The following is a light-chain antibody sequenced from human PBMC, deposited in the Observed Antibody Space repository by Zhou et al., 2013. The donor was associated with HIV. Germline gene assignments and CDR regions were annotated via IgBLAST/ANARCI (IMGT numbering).Light chain of an antibody. Sequence: DIQMTQSPSTLSASVGDRVTITCRASQSISSWLAWYQQKPGKAPKLLISKASSLESGVPSRFSGSGSGTEFTLTINSLQPDDFATYHCQQYNSYPLTFGGGTEGGDQT. CDR3: QQYNSYPLT. J-gene: IGKJ4*01. CDR2: KAS. V-gene: IGKV1-5*03. CDR1: QSISSW.